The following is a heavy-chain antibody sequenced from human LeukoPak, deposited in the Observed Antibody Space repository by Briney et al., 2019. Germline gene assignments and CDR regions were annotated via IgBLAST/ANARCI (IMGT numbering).Heavy chain of an antibody. CDR1: GYTFTGYY. J-gene: IGHJ4*02. CDR3: ARDLNRFGVHSSGFRKDDY. D-gene: IGHD6-19*01. V-gene: IGHV1-2*02. CDR2: INPNSGGT. Sequence: ASVKVSCKASGYTFTGYYMHWVRQAPGQGLEWMGWINPNSGGTNYAQKFQGRVTMTRDTSISTAYMELSRLRSDDTAVYYCARDLNRFGVHSSGFRKDDYWGQGTLVTVSS.